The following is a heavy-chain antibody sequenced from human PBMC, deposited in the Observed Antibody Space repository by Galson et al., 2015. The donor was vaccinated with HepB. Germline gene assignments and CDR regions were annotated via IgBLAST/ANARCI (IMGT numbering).Heavy chain of an antibody. CDR2: ISAYNGNT. J-gene: IGHJ4*02. V-gene: IGHV1-18*04. Sequence: SVKVSCKASGFTFTSYVFSWVRQAPGQGFEWVGWISAYNGNTNYAQNLQGRVTMTTDSSTSTVYMELRNLSSDDTAVYYCARWGPLLPDVDYWGQGTLVTVSS. D-gene: IGHD2-2*01. CDR1: GFTFTSYV. CDR3: ARWGPLLPDVDY.